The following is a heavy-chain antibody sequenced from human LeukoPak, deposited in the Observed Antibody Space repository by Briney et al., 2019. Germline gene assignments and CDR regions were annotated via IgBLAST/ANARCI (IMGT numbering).Heavy chain of an antibody. Sequence: PGGSLRLSCAASGFTFSNYAMSWVRQAPGKGLEWVSGTSGSGGSTYYADSVKGHFTISRDNSKNTLHLQMNSLRAEDTAIYYCAKDLIAYSYGHAGRSNFDYWGQGTLVTVSS. V-gene: IGHV3-23*01. CDR3: AKDLIAYSYGHAGRSNFDY. J-gene: IGHJ4*02. CDR1: GFTFSNYA. CDR2: TSGSGGST. D-gene: IGHD5-18*01.